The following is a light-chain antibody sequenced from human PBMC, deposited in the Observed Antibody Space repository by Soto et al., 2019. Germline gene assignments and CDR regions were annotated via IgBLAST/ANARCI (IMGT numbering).Light chain of an antibody. Sequence: ILMTQSPDTLTVSPGEGATLSCMVSQSIRSNLAWYQQKPGQAPRLLISDASNRATGIPARFSGSGSETDFTLTISSLEPEDFAVYYCQQYNNWQRTFGQGTKVDIK. V-gene: IGKV3D-15*01. CDR3: QQYNNWQRT. CDR2: DAS. J-gene: IGKJ1*01. CDR1: QSIRSN.